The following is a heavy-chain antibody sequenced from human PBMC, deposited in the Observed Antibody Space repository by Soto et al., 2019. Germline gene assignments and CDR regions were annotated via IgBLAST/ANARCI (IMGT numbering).Heavy chain of an antibody. Sequence: GGSLRLSCAASGFTFSNAWMNWVRQAPGKGLEWVGRIKSKTDGGTTDYAAPVKGRFTISRDDSKNTLYLQMNSLKTEDTAVYYCTTDLFMSSYIAVAGTIAHWGQGTLVTVS. D-gene: IGHD6-19*01. CDR2: IKSKTDGGTT. J-gene: IGHJ4*02. CDR3: TTDLFMSSYIAVAGTIAH. CDR1: GFTFSNAW. V-gene: IGHV3-15*07.